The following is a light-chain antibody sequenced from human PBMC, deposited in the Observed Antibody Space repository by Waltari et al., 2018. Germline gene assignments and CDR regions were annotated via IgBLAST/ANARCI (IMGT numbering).Light chain of an antibody. V-gene: IGKV3D-15*01. CDR1: QNIYTN. CDR2: GAS. Sequence: ETVMTQSPATLSVSPGERVTLSCRASQNIYTNLAWYQQKPGQAPRVLVYGASTRAGGIPVRFSGSGSGTEFTLTISSLQSEDCAVYFCQQYYGLPLTFGGGSKVEVK. J-gene: IGKJ4*01. CDR3: QQYYGLPLT.